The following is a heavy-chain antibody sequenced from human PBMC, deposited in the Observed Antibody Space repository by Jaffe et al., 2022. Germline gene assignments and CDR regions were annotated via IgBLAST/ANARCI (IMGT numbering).Heavy chain of an antibody. CDR1: GFTFSSYE. CDR2: ISSSGSTI. J-gene: IGHJ4*02. V-gene: IGHV3-48*03. Sequence: EVQLVESGGGLVQPGGSLRLSCAASGFTFSSYEMNWVRQAPGKGLEWVSYISSSGSTIYYADSVKGRFTISRDNAKNSLYLQMNSLRAEDTAVYYCARDSVTTCSGGSCYYPGARDYWGQGTLVTVSS. D-gene: IGHD2-15*01. CDR3: ARDSVTTCSGGSCYYPGARDY.